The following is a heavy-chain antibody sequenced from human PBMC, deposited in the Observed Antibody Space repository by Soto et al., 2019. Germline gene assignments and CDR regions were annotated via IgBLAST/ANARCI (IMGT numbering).Heavy chain of an antibody. J-gene: IGHJ6*02. CDR1: EFTFSNYG. D-gene: IGHD3-10*01. V-gene: IGHV3-33*01. CDR3: ARDDEYSGNGMDV. Sequence: QVQLVESGGGVVQPRRSLRLSCAASEFTFSNYGMHWVRQAPGKGLEWVAVILNDGSNRYHADSVKDRFTISRDNSKNTLYLQMNSLRAEDTAVYYCARDDEYSGNGMDVWGQGTTVTVS. CDR2: ILNDGSNR.